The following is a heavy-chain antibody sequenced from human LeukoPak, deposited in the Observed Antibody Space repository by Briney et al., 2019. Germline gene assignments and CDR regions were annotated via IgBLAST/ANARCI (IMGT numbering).Heavy chain of an antibody. CDR2: INPNSGGT. CDR3: ARIHISGGEWYFDD. Sequence: ASVTVSCKASGDTFTGYYMHWLRQAPGQGLEWMGWINPNSGGTNYAQKFQGRVTMTRDTSISTAYMELSRLRSGDTAMFYCARIHISGGEWYFDDWGQGTLVTVSS. D-gene: IGHD3-3*02. J-gene: IGHJ4*02. CDR1: GDTFTGYY. V-gene: IGHV1-2*02.